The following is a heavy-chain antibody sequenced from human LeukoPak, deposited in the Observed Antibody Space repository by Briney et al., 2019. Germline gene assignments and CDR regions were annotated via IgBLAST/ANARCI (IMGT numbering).Heavy chain of an antibody. CDR3: AKDGYDRGIVVVITYYFDY. CDR1: GFTFSSYA. Sequence: QPGGSLRLTCAASGFTFSSYAMSWVGQAPGKGLEGVAAISGSGGSTYYADSVKGRFTISRDNSKNTLYLQMNSLRAEDTAVYYCAKDGYDRGIVVVITYYFDYWGQGALVTVSS. CDR2: ISGSGGST. D-gene: IGHD3-22*01. J-gene: IGHJ4*02. V-gene: IGHV3-23*01.